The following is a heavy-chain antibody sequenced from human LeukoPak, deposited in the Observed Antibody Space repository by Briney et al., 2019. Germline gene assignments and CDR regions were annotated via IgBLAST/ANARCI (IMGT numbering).Heavy chain of an antibody. V-gene: IGHV3-23*01. CDR3: AKRGGYSFDY. CDR2: FIGGGGST. D-gene: IGHD2-15*01. Sequence: GGSLRLSCAASGFTFSTYAMNWVRQAPGKGLEWVSVFIGGGGSTYYADSVRGRFTISRDNSKNTLYLQMNSLRAEDTAVYYCAKRGGYSFDYWGQGTLVTVSS. CDR1: GFTFSTYA. J-gene: IGHJ4*02.